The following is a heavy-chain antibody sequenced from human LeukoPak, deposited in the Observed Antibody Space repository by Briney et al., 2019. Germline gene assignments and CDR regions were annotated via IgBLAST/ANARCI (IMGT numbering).Heavy chain of an antibody. V-gene: IGHV3-23*01. CDR3: AKAGRPHFYYDSSGYYSPYFDY. D-gene: IGHD3-22*01. J-gene: IGHJ4*02. CDR2: ISGSGGST. CDR1: GFTFSSYA. Sequence: GGSLSLSCAASGFTFSSYAMSWVRQAPGQGMEWVSAISGSGGSTYYADSAKCRFTISRDNSKNTLYLQMNSLRAEDMAVYYCAKAGRPHFYYDSSGYYSPYFDYWGQGTLVTVSS.